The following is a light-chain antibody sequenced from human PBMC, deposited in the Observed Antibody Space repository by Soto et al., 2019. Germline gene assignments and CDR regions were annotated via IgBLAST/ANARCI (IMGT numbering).Light chain of an antibody. J-gene: IGKJ3*01. Sequence: EIVLTQSPGTLSLSPGERATLSCRASQSVSSSYLAWYQHKPGQAPRLLIYGASTRATGIPDRFSGSGSGTEVTLTISRLGPEDFAVYFCQQCGSPFTFGPGTKVDLK. CDR1: QSVSSSY. CDR3: QQCGSPFT. V-gene: IGKV3-20*01. CDR2: GAS.